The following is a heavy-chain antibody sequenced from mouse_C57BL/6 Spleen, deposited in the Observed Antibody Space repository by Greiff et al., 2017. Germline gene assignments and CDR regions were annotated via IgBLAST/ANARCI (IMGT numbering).Heavy chain of an antibody. Sequence: EVQRVESGGGLVKPGGSLKLSCAASGFTFSSYAMSWVRQTPEQRLEWVATISDCGSYTYYPDNVKGRFTITIANAKNNLYLQMNQLKSEDTAMYYWARAGPNAWDFDYWGKGTTLTVSS. J-gene: IGHJ2*01. CDR1: GFTFSSYA. CDR3: ARAGPNAWDFDY. D-gene: IGHD3-2*02. CDR2: ISDCGSYT. V-gene: IGHV5-4*01.